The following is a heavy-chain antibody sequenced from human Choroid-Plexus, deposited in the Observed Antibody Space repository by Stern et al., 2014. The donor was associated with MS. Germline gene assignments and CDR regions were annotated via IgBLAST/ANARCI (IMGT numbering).Heavy chain of an antibody. CDR2: INPNTGGT. CDR1: GYIFTGYY. V-gene: IGHV1-2*02. J-gene: IGHJ6*02. CDR3: ARDQRGITIFGVVTDYYYLGMDV. D-gene: IGHD3-3*01. Sequence: VQLLESGAEVKKPGASVKVSCKTSGYIFTGYYIHWVRQAPGQGLEWMAWINPNTGGTKYDQKFQGRVTMSRDTSISTAYVELSSLKSDDTAVYYCARDQRGITIFGVVTDYYYLGMDVWGQGTTVTVSS.